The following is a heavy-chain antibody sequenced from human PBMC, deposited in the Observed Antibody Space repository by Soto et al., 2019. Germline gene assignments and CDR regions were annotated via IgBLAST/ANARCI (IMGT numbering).Heavy chain of an antibody. Sequence: QVQLVESGGGVVQPGRSLRLSCAASGFTFNNYGMHWVRQAPGKGLEWVAVISYDGSNKYYADSVKGRFTISRDNSKNTLYLQMNSLRAEDTAVYYCAKVLRSGSQYYYYGLDVWGQGTTVTVSS. J-gene: IGHJ6*02. CDR2: ISYDGSNK. D-gene: IGHD1-26*01. V-gene: IGHV3-30*18. CDR3: AKVLRSGSQYYYYGLDV. CDR1: GFTFNNYG.